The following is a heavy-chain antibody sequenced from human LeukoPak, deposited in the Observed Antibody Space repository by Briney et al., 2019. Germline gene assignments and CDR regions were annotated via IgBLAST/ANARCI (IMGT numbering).Heavy chain of an antibody. V-gene: IGHV4-59*01. CDR3: ARGSGSYSSYYFDY. J-gene: IGHJ4*02. CDR1: GGSISTYY. CDR2: IHNSGTT. D-gene: IGHD1-26*01. Sequence: SETLSLTCTVSGGSISTYYWSWIRQSPGRGLEWIGYIHNSGTTNYNPSLKSRVTFSVDTSNNQFSLKLSSVTAADTAVYYCARGSGSYSSYYFDYWGQGTLVTVSS.